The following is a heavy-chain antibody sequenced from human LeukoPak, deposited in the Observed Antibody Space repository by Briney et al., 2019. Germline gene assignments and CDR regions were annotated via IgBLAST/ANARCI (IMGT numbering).Heavy chain of an antibody. V-gene: IGHV3-33*01. J-gene: IGHJ6*02. CDR3: AAAEGYCSSTSCHSYYYYGMDV. Sequence: QPGRSLRLSCAASGFTFSSYGMHWVRQAPGKGLEWVAVIWYDGSNKYYADSVKGRFTISRDNSRNTLYLQMNSLRAEDTAVYYCAAAEGYCSSTSCHSYYYYGMDVWGQGTTVTVSS. CDR2: IWYDGSNK. D-gene: IGHD2-2*01. CDR1: GFTFSSYG.